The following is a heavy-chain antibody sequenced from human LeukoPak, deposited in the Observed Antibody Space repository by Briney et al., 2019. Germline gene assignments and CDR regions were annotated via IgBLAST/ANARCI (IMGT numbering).Heavy chain of an antibody. V-gene: IGHV4-34*01. J-gene: IGHJ4*02. D-gene: IGHD6-19*01. Sequence: SETLSLTCAVYGGSFSGYYWSWIRQPPGKGLEWIGEINHSGSTNYNPSLKSRVTISVDTSKNQFSLKLSSVTAADTAVYYCARDIAVAGNPPGYWGQGTLVTVSS. CDR3: ARDIAVAGNPPGY. CDR1: GGSFSGYY. CDR2: INHSGST.